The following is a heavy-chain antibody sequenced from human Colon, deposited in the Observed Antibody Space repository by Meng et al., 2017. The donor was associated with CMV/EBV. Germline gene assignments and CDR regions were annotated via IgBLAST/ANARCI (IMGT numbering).Heavy chain of an antibody. CDR1: GAPISNFF. D-gene: IGHD1-26*01. V-gene: IGHV4-4*07. CDR2: IQSDGNT. CDR3: ATGSGDFDH. J-gene: IGHJ4*02. Sequence: QLPLQEAGQGLVRPPETLCLTCSVSGAPISNFFWSWIRQSAGMRLEWIGRIQSDGNTYYNPSLKSRVTVSQDTSKNQISLRLRSVTAADTAVYYCATGSGDFDHWGQGTLVTVSS.